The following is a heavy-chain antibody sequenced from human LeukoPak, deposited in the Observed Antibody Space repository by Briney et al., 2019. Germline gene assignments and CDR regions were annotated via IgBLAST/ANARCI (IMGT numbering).Heavy chain of an antibody. Sequence: GGSLRLSCAASGFTFSSYSMNWARQAPGKGLEWVANIKQDGSETSYVDSVKGRFIISRDNAKNSVYLQMNSLEAEDSGVYYCARDRRTVQRFYTFHYMDVWGEGTTVTVSS. D-gene: IGHD3-3*01. V-gene: IGHV3-7*01. CDR1: GFTFSSYS. CDR2: IKQDGSET. CDR3: ARDRRTVQRFYTFHYMDV. J-gene: IGHJ6*03.